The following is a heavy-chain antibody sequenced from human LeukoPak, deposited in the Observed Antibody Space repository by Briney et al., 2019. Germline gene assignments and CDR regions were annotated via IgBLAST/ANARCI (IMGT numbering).Heavy chain of an antibody. Sequence: SETLSLTCSVSGGSITTTYYWSWIQQPPGGGLELVASLYHSGNSNYNPSLKSRVTMSVDTSKNQFSLQLTSMTAADTAIYYCTRHQTNFYGSGAPFDPWGQGTLVTVSS. J-gene: IGHJ5*02. CDR2: LYHSGNS. CDR1: GGSITTTYY. V-gene: IGHV4-39*01. CDR3: TRHQTNFYGSGAPFDP. D-gene: IGHD3-10*01.